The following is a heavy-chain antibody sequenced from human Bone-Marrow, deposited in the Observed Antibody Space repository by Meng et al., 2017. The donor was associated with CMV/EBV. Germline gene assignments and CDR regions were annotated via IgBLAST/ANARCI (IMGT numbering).Heavy chain of an antibody. CDR3: ARAARYYYGMDV. V-gene: IGHV1-18*01. J-gene: IGHJ6*02. Sequence: ASVMDSCKASGYTFSTYDINWVRQATGQGLEWMGWISAYNGNTNYAQKLQGRVTMTTDTSTSTAYMELRSLRSDDTAVYYCARAARYYYGMDVWGQGTTVTVSS. CDR1: GYTFSTYD. CDR2: ISAYNGNT.